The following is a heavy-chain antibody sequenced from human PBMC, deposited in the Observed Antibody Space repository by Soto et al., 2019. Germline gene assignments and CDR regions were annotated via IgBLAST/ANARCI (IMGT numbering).Heavy chain of an antibody. V-gene: IGHV3-30*18. CDR1: GFTFSNFG. J-gene: IGHJ4*02. CDR3: AKGSDVARQELDY. D-gene: IGHD2-15*01. CDR2: ISSDGSDK. Sequence: QVQLVESGGGVVQPGRSLRLSCAASGFTFSNFGMHWVRQAPGKGLEWVAAISSDGSDKYYSKGRFTISRDNSKNTRFLQMNSLRVDDTAGYYCAKGSDVARQELDYWGQGTLVTVSS.